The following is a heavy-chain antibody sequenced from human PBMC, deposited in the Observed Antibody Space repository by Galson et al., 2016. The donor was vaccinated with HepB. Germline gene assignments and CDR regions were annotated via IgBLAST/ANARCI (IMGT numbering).Heavy chain of an antibody. V-gene: IGHV1-18*01. J-gene: IGHJ6*04. CDR2: ISVYNGNT. D-gene: IGHD3-10*01. CDR3: ARFRDLLRDGMDV. Sequence: SVKVSCKASDYTFTGYGINWVRQAPGQGFEWMGWISVYNGNTDYAQIFKDRITLTTDTATSTAYMELRSLRLDDTAIYYCARFRDLLRDGMDVWGKGTSVTVSS. CDR1: DYTFTGYG.